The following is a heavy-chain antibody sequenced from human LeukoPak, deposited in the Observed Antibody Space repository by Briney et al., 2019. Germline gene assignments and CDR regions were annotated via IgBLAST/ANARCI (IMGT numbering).Heavy chain of an antibody. V-gene: IGHV3-48*03. CDR2: ISSGGSTV. Sequence: GGSLRLSCAASGFTFSSYEINWVRHAPGRGLEWVSYISSGGSTVYYADSVKGRFTISRDNAKNSLYLQMSSLRAEDTAVYYCARAFYGDLDYWGQGTLVTVSS. CDR3: ARAFYGDLDY. CDR1: GFTFSSYE. D-gene: IGHD4-17*01. J-gene: IGHJ4*02.